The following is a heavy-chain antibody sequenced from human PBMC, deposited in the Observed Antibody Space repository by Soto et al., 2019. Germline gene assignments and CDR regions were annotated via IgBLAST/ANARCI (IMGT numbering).Heavy chain of an antibody. CDR1: GYSFTIYW. V-gene: IGHV5-51*01. D-gene: IGHD6-6*01. CDR3: AKTFSSSYYYYYGMDV. CDR2: IYPGDSDT. J-gene: IGHJ6*02. Sequence: GESLKISCNGSGYSFTIYWIGWVRQMPGKGLEWMGIIYPGDSDTRYSPSFQGQVTISADKSISTAYLQWSSLKASDTAMYYCAKTFSSSYYYYYGMDVWGQGTTVTV.